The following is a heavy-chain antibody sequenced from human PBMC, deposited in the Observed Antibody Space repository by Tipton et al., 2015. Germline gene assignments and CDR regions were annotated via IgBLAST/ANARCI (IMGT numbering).Heavy chain of an antibody. J-gene: IGHJ1*01. CDR1: GFTFSSYS. CDR2: ISSGSTYK. V-gene: IGHV3-21*01. Sequence: SLRLSCAASGFTFSSYSMNWVRQAPGKGLEWVSSISSGSTYKYYADSVKGRFTISRDNARNSLYLQMNGLRAEDTAMYYCARSTRSSGWREYFKHWGQGTLVTVSS. CDR3: ARSTRSSGWREYFKH. D-gene: IGHD6-19*01.